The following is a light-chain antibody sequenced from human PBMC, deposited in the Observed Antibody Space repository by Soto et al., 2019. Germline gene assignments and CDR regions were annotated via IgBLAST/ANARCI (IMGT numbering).Light chain of an antibody. Sequence: EVVLTQSPGTLSLSPGDRASLSCRASQNLSRYFLAWYQQKPGQAPRLLIYGASSRATGIPDRFSGGGSGTDFTLTISRLEPGDFAVYFCQQYGGFPITFGQGTRLEI. CDR2: GAS. CDR1: QNLSRYF. CDR3: QQYGGFPIT. V-gene: IGKV3-20*01. J-gene: IGKJ5*01.